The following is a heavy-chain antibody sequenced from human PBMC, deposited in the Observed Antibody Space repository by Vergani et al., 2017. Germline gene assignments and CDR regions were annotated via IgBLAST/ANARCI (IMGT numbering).Heavy chain of an antibody. V-gene: IGHV7-4-1*02. CDR1: GYTFNTYA. CDR2: INTNNGDP. J-gene: IGHJ4*03. CDR3: AREGGPHSI. Sequence: QVLVVQSGSEFKKPGASVKVSCKTSGYTFNTYAICWVRQAPGQGLEWMGWINTNNGDPTYDQDFTGRFIFSLGTSASTAYLEINNLKPEDTAFYYCAREGGPHSIWGQGTLVTVSS. D-gene: IGHD2-21*01.